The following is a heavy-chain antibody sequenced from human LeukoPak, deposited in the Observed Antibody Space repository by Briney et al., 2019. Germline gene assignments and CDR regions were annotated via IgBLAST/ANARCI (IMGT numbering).Heavy chain of an antibody. V-gene: IGHV3-23*01. CDR1: GFTFSSYA. D-gene: IGHD3-10*01. Sequence: GGSLRLSCAASGFTFSSYAMSWVRQAPGKGLECISGFSGSGGSTYYADSVKGRFTISRDNAKNSLYLQMNSLRAEDTAVYYCARDFGGFGEFDYWGQGTLVTVSS. CDR2: FSGSGGST. CDR3: ARDFGGFGEFDY. J-gene: IGHJ4*02.